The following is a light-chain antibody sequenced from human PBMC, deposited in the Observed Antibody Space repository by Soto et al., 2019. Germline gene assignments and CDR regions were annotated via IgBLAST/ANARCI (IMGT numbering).Light chain of an antibody. J-gene: IGKJ4*01. Sequence: EIVLTQSPATLSLSPGERATLSCRASQSVSSHFAWYQQKPGQAPRLLIYDASNRATGIPARFAGSGSGTEFPLTISSLEPEDFAVYYCQQRSSWPLTFGGGTKVEIK. CDR3: QQRSSWPLT. V-gene: IGKV3-11*01. CDR1: QSVSSH. CDR2: DAS.